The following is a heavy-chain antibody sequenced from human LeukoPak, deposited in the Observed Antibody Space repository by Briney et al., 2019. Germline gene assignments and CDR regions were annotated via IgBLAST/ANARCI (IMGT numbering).Heavy chain of an antibody. Sequence: SETLSLTCAVYGGSFSGYYWSWIRQPPGKGLEWIGEINHSGSTNYNPSLKSRVTISVDTSKNQFSLKLSSVTAADTAVYYCARGVRLVTVFGVGLLDYWGRGTLVTVSS. CDR2: INHSGST. V-gene: IGHV4-34*01. D-gene: IGHD3-3*01. CDR3: ARGVRLVTVFGVGLLDY. CDR1: GGSFSGYY. J-gene: IGHJ4*02.